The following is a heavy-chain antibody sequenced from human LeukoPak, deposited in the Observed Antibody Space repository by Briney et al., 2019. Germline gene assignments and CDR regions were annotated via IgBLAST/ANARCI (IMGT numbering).Heavy chain of an antibody. CDR1: GFIFSSHW. D-gene: IGHD4/OR15-4a*01. Sequence: PGGSLRLSCAASGFIFSSHWMHWVRQGPGKGLVWVARIKSDGSSTTYAESVQGRFSISRDNAKNTLYLQTNSLRAEDTAVYYCARGPLSANYYVGDSWGQGTLVIVSS. CDR2: IKSDGSST. CDR3: ARGPLSANYYVGDS. J-gene: IGHJ4*02. V-gene: IGHV3-74*01.